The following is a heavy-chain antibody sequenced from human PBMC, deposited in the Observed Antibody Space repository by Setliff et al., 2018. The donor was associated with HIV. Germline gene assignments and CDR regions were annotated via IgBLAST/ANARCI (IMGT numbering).Heavy chain of an antibody. CDR2: IYYSGST. J-gene: IGHJ3*01. CDR1: GGSFSGHY. CDR3: ARLPSPGPYDSSAAFTGAFDV. D-gene: IGHD3-22*01. Sequence: SETLSLTCAVYGGSFSGHYWSWIRQPPGKALEWIGYIYYSGSTNYNPSFKSRVTISVDRSKRQFSLNLSSVTAADTAVYYCARLPSPGPYDSSAAFTGAFDVWGQGAMVTVSS. V-gene: IGHV4-34*11.